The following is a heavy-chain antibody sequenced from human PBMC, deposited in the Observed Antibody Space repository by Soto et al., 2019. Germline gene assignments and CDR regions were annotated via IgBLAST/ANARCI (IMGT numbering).Heavy chain of an antibody. D-gene: IGHD6-13*01. Sequence: ASVKVSCKASGYTFTSYYMHWVRQAPGQGLEWMGIINPSGGSTSYAQKFQGRVTMTRDTSTSTVYMELSSLRSEDTAVYYCARESVGIAAAGNWFEPWGQGTLVTVSS. CDR3: ARESVGIAAAGNWFEP. J-gene: IGHJ5*02. CDR1: GYTFTSYY. V-gene: IGHV1-46*01. CDR2: INPSGGST.